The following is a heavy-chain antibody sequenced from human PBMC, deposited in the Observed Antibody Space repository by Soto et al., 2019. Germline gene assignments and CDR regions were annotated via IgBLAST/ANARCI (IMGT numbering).Heavy chain of an antibody. J-gene: IGHJ5*02. CDR3: ARANYYDFWSGYYEWFDP. V-gene: IGHV5-51*01. CDR1: GYSFTSYW. D-gene: IGHD3-3*01. CDR2: IYPGDSDT. Sequence: GESLKISCKGSGYSFTSYWIGWVRQMPGKGLEWMGIIYPGDSDTRYSPSFQGQVTISADKSISTAYLQWSSLKASDTAMYYCARANYYDFWSGYYEWFDPWGQGTLVTVSS.